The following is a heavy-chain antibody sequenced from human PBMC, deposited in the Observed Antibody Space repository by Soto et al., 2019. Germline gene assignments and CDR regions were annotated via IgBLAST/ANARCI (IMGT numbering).Heavy chain of an antibody. CDR2: IIPIFGTA. V-gene: IGHV1-69*01. CDR3: PRRAVAGMGDLDY. J-gene: IGHJ4*02. CDR1: GGTFSSYA. D-gene: IGHD6-19*01. Sequence: QVQLVQSGAEVKKPGSSVKVSCKASGGTFSSYAISWVRQAPGHGLEWMGGIIPIFGTANYAQKFQGRVTITADESTDTADMELGSLRSEDTAVYYCPRRAVAGMGDLDYWVQGTLVTVSS.